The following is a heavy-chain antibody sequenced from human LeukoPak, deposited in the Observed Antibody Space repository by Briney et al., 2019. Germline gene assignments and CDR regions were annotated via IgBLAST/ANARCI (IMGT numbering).Heavy chain of an antibody. J-gene: IGHJ4*02. CDR2: INPSGGST. Sequence: GASVKVSCKASGYTFTSYYMHWVRQAPGQGLEWMGIINPSGGSTSYAQKFQGRVTMTRDTSTSTVYMELSSLRSEDTAVYYCARVWAAMVDTGPFDYWGQGTLVTVSS. D-gene: IGHD5-18*01. CDR1: GYTFTSYY. CDR3: ARVWAAMVDTGPFDY. V-gene: IGHV1-46*01.